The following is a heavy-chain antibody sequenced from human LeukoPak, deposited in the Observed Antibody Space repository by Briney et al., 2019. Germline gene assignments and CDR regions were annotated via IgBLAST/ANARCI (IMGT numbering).Heavy chain of an antibody. Sequence: SETLSLTCTVSGGSISSSSYYWGWIRQPPGKGLEWIGSIYYSGSTYYNPSLKSRVSISVDTSKNQFSLKLSSATAADTAVYYCARQGYCSGGSCDVFDYWGQGTLITVSS. CDR1: GGSISSSSYY. CDR2: IYYSGST. V-gene: IGHV4-39*01. D-gene: IGHD2-15*01. J-gene: IGHJ4*02. CDR3: ARQGYCSGGSCDVFDY.